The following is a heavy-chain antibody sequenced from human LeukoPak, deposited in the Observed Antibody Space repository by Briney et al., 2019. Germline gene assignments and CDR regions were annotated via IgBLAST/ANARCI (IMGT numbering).Heavy chain of an antibody. CDR2: IYYSGST. CDR1: GGSMSSYY. CDR3: ARSYCTNGVCYRGFDP. D-gene: IGHD2-8*01. V-gene: IGHV4-59*01. Sequence: PSETLSLTCTVSGGSMSSYYWSWIRQPPGKGLEWIGYIYYSGSTNYNPSLKSRVTISVDTSKNQFSLKLSSVTAADTAVYYCARSYCTNGVCYRGFDPWSQGTLVTVSS. J-gene: IGHJ5*02.